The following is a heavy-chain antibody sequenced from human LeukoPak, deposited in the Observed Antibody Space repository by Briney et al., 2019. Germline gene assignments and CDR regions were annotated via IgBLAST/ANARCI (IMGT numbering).Heavy chain of an antibody. CDR2: INSGGSGT. J-gene: IGHJ4*02. Sequence: GGSLRLSCAASGFAFSSNWMHWVRQTPGKGLVWVSRINSGGSGTSYAASVEGRFTISRDNVKNTLYLQMDSLRAEDTAVYYCARDVAAADNLLDYWGQGTLVTVPS. CDR1: GFAFSSNW. D-gene: IGHD6-25*01. CDR3: ARDVAAADNLLDY. V-gene: IGHV3-74*01.